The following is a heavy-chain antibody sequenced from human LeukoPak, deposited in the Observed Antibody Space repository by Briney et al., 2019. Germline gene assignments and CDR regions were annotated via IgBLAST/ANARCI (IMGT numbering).Heavy chain of an antibody. CDR3: AKDSAGGWYSSSWYSDY. J-gene: IGHJ4*02. V-gene: IGHV3-30*02. CDR1: GFTFSSYG. CDR2: IRYDGSNK. D-gene: IGHD6-13*01. Sequence: GGSLRLSCAASGFTFSSYGMHWVRQAPGKGLEWVAFIRYDGSNKYYADSVKGRFTISRDNSKNTLYLQMNSLRAEDTAVYYCAKDSAGGWYSSSWYSDYWGQGTLVTVSS.